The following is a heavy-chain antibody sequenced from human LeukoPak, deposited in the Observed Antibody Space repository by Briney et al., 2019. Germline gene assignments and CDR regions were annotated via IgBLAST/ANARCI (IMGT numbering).Heavy chain of an antibody. D-gene: IGHD3-9*01. CDR1: GFIFTTYT. V-gene: IGHV3-21*01. J-gene: IGHJ4*02. CDR3: ARGNDILTA. Sequence: GSLRLSCAASGFIFTTYTMNWVRQAPGKGLEWVSSVTHSSTYIFYAGSVKGRFTISRDNAKNSVYLQMNSLRAEDTAVYYCARGNDILTAWGQGTLVTVSS. CDR2: VTHSSTYI.